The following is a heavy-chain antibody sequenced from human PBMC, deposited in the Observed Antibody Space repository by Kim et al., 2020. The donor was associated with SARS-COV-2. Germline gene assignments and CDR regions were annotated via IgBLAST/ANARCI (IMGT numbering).Heavy chain of an antibody. Sequence: RVTISVDTSKNQFSLKLSSVTAADTAVYYCARGLLLWFGVYYYYYYGMDVWGQGTTVTVSS. D-gene: IGHD3-10*01. J-gene: IGHJ6*02. V-gene: IGHV4-34*01. CDR3: ARGLLLWFGVYYYYYYGMDV.